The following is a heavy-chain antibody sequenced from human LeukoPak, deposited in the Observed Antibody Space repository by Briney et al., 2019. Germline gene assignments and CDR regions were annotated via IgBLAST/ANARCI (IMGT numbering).Heavy chain of an antibody. J-gene: IGHJ4*02. CDR2: ISDSGGRT. D-gene: IGHD3-22*01. Sequence: GGSLRFSCAASGFTFSSYGMSWVRQAPGKGLEWVAGISDSGGRTKYADSVKGRFTISRDKSKNTLYLQMNSLRAEDTAVYFCAKRGVVIRVILVGFHKEAYYFDSWGQGALVTVSS. V-gene: IGHV3-23*01. CDR3: AKRGVVIRVILVGFHKEAYYFDS. CDR1: GFTFSSYG.